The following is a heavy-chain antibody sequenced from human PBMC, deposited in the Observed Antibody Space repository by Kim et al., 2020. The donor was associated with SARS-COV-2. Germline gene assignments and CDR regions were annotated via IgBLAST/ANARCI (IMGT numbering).Heavy chain of an antibody. CDR3: ARGGVLRYFDWLFPSAFDI. V-gene: IGHV4-59*09. J-gene: IGHJ3*02. D-gene: IGHD3-9*01. Sequence: SRITKSVDTSKNQFSLKLSSVTAADTAVYYCARGGVLRYFDWLFPSAFDIWGQGTMVTVSS.